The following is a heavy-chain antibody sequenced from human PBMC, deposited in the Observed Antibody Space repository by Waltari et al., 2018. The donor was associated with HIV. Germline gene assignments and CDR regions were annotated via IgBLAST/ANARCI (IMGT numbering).Heavy chain of an antibody. CDR3: ARRSWGGYDLVWYFDL. V-gene: IGHV4-59*08. J-gene: IGHJ2*01. CDR2: IYYSGST. CDR1: GGSISSYY. D-gene: IGHD5-12*01. Sequence: QVQLQESGPGLVKPSETLSLTCTVSGGSISSYYWSWIRQPPGKGLEWIGYIYYSGSTNYNPSLKSRVTISVDTSKNQFSLKLSSVTAADTAVYYCARRSWGGYDLVWYFDLWGRGTLVTVSS.